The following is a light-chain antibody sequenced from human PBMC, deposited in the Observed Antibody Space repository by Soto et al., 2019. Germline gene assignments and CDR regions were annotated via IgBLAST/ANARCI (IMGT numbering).Light chain of an antibody. Sequence: EIVMTQSPATLSVSPGERAPLXWRASQSVTSTHLAWYQQKPGQAPRLLIYDASTRATGIPDRFSGSGSGTDFTLTISRLEPEDFAVYCCQQFDGSLWTFGPGTKVDNK. CDR2: DAS. V-gene: IGKV3-20*01. J-gene: IGKJ1*01. CDR1: QSVTSTH. CDR3: QQFDGSLWT.